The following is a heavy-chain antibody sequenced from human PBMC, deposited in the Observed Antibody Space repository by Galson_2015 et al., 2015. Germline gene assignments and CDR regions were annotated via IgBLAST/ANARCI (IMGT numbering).Heavy chain of an antibody. D-gene: IGHD3-16*02. CDR3: ARDRYDFLWGTHRSIEGEGFGF. CDR2: MSSSGSTI. V-gene: IGHV3-11*01. J-gene: IGHJ4*02. CDR1: GFSLRDYY. Sequence: SLRLSCAASGFSLRDYYMSWIRQAPGKGLEWVSYMSSSGSTIYYADSVKGRFTISRDNAKNSLYLQLNSLRAEDTAVYYCARDRYDFLWGTHRSIEGEGFGFWGQGTLVTVSS.